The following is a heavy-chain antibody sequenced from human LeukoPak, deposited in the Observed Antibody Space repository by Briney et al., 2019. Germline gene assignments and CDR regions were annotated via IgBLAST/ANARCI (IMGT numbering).Heavy chain of an antibody. D-gene: IGHD6-19*01. CDR1: GGSFSGYY. CDR3: ARKNQWLAQFDY. J-gene: IGHJ4*02. CDR2: INHSGST. Sequence: SETLSLTCAVYGGSFSGYYWSWIRQPPGKGLEWIGEINHSGSTNYNPSLKSRVTISVDTSKYQFSLKLSSVTAADTAVYYCARKNQWLAQFDYWGQGTLVTVSS. V-gene: IGHV4-34*01.